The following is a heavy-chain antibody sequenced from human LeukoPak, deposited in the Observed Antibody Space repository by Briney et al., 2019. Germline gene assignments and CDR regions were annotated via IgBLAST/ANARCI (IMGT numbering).Heavy chain of an antibody. V-gene: IGHV4-59*08. CDR2: IYYSGST. J-gene: IGHJ4*02. D-gene: IGHD5-18*01. CDR3: ARHVRIQLWPDYFDY. CDR1: GGSISSYY. Sequence: SETLSLTCTVSGGSISSYYWSWIRQPPGKGLEWIGYIYYSGSTNYNPSLKSRVTISVDTSKNQFSLKLSSVTAADTAVYYCARHVRIQLWPDYFDYWGQGTLVTVSS.